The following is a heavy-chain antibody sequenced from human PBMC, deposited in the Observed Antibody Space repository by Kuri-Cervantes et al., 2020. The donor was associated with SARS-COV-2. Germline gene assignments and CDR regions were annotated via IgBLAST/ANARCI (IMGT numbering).Heavy chain of an antibody. J-gene: IGHJ5*02. CDR1: GFTFGDYA. CDR3: TTDSVLWS. D-gene: IGHD2-21*01. V-gene: IGHV3-49*04. Sequence: GGSLRLSCTASGFTFGDYAMSWVRQAPGKGLEWVGFIRSKAYGGTTEYAASVKGRFTISRDDSKSIAYLQMNSLKTEDTAVYYCTTDSVLWSWGQGTLVTVSS. CDR2: IRSKAYGGTT.